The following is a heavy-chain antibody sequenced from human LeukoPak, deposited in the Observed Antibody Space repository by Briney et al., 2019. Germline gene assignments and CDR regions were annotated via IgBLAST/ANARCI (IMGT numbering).Heavy chain of an antibody. Sequence: GGSLKISCKGSGYSFTSYWIGWVRQMPGKGLEWMGIIYPGDSDTRYSPSFQGQVTISADKSTSTAYLQWSSLKASDTAMYYCARPTMVRGVIMWFDPWGQGTLVTVSS. D-gene: IGHD3-10*01. CDR3: ARPTMVRGVIMWFDP. V-gene: IGHV5-51*01. CDR2: IYPGDSDT. CDR1: GYSFTSYW. J-gene: IGHJ5*02.